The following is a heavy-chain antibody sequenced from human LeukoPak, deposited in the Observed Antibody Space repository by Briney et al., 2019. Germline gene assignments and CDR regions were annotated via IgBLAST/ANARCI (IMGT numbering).Heavy chain of an antibody. CDR1: GYTFTGYY. CDR3: ARDPYTRPGIALD. Sequence: ASVTVSCKASGYTFTGYYMHWVRQAPGQGLEWMGWINPNSGGTNYAQKFQGRVTMTRDTSISTAYMELSRLRSDDTAVYYCARDPYTRPGIALDWGQGTLVTGSS. J-gene: IGHJ4*02. V-gene: IGHV1-2*02. D-gene: IGHD6-13*01. CDR2: INPNSGGT.